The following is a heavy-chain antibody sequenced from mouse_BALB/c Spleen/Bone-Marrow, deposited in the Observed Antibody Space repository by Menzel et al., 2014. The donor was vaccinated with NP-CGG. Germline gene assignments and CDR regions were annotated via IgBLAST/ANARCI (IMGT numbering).Heavy chain of an antibody. CDR3: ARHREVRPFAY. CDR1: GFTFSSYA. D-gene: IGHD2-14*01. Sequence: EVHLVESGGGLVKPGGSLKLSCAASGFTFSSYAMSWVRRTPEKRLEWVATISSGGSYTYYPDSVKGRFTISRDNAKNTPYLQMSSLRSEDTAMYYCARHREVRPFAYWGQGTLVTVSA. CDR2: ISSGGSYT. J-gene: IGHJ3*01. V-gene: IGHV5-9-3*01.